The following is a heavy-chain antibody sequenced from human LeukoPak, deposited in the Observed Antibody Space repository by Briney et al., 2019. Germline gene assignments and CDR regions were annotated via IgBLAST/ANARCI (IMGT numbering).Heavy chain of an antibody. CDR1: GGSFSAYY. CDR2: INHSGST. D-gene: IGHD2-2*01. Sequence: SETLTLTCAVYGGSFSAYYWSWIRQPPGKGLEWIGEINHSGSTKYNPSLKSRVTISGDTSKNQFSLKLSSVTAADTAVYYCARDTRYCSSTSCYADYYYYYMDVWGKGTTVTVSS. V-gene: IGHV4-34*01. CDR3: ARDTRYCSSTSCYADYYYYYMDV. J-gene: IGHJ6*03.